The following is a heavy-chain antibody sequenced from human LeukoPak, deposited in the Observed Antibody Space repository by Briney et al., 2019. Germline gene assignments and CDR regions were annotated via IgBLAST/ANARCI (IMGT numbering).Heavy chain of an antibody. D-gene: IGHD5-18*01. CDR2: ISSISSYI. V-gene: IGHV3-21*01. CDR3: ARDLAYSYGWP. J-gene: IGHJ5*02. Sequence: GGSLRLSCAASGFTFSSYTMNWVRQAPGRGPEWVSSISSISSYIFYADSVKGRFTTSRDNAKNSLYLQMNSLRAEDTAVYYCARDLAYSYGWPGGQGTLVTVSS. CDR1: GFTFSSYT.